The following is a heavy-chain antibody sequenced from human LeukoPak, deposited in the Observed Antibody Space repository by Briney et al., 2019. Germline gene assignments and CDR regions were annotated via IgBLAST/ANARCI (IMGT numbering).Heavy chain of an antibody. D-gene: IGHD3-16*02. CDR3: ARAGPLRLGELSLSGFDY. J-gene: IGHJ4*02. V-gene: IGHV4-59*01. CDR1: GGSISSYY. Sequence: NPSETLSLTCTVSGGSISSYYWSWIRQPPGKGLEWIGYIYYSGSTNYNPSLKSRVTISVDTSKNQFSLKLSSVTTADTALYYCARAGPLRLGELSLSGFDYWGQGTLVTVSS. CDR2: IYYSGST.